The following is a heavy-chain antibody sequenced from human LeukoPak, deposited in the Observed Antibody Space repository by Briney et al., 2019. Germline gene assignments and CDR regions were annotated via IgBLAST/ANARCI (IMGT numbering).Heavy chain of an antibody. J-gene: IGHJ4*02. D-gene: IGHD4-17*01. CDR3: VRETTAPGNYFDS. CDR1: GFTFSSYD. CDR2: IRRGVGST. Sequence: GGSLRLSCAASGFTFSSYDLSWVRQAPGKGLECVSAIRRGVGSTYYADSVKGRFTISRDNAKNTLYLQMISLRAEDTAVYYCVRETTAPGNYFDSWGQGTLATVSS. V-gene: IGHV3-23*01.